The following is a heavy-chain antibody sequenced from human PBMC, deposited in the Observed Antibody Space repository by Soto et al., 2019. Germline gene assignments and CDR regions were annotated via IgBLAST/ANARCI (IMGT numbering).Heavy chain of an antibody. J-gene: IGHJ6*03. V-gene: IGHV4-34*01. D-gene: IGHD4-4*01. CDR2: INHSGST. Sequence: SETLSLSCAVYGGSFSGYYWSWIRQPPGKGLEWIGEINHSGSTNYNPSLKSRVTISVDTSKSQFSLKLSSVTAADTAVYYCARKYSNYGYYYYYMDVWGKGTTVTVSS. CDR1: GGSFSGYY. CDR3: ARKYSNYGYYYYYMDV.